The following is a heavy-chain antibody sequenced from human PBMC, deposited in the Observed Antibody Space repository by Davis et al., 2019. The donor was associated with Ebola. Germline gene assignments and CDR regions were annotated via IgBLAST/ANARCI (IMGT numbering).Heavy chain of an antibody. CDR1: GFTFSSYD. Sequence: GESLKISCAASGFTFSSYDMHWVRQATGKGLEWVSAIGTAGDPYYPGSVKGRFTISRENAKNSLYLQMNSLRAGDTAVYYCARVGRYCTNGVCYRWFDPWGQGTLVTVSS. V-gene: IGHV3-13*05. D-gene: IGHD2-8*01. CDR3: ARVGRYCTNGVCYRWFDP. CDR2: IGTAGDP. J-gene: IGHJ5*02.